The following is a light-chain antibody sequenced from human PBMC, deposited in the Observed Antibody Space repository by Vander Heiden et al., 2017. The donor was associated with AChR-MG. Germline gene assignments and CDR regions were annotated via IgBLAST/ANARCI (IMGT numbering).Light chain of an antibody. CDR2: YKSDSDK. J-gene: IGLJ3*02. CDR3: MSWHSSAWV. CDR1: SGSNVGTYR. Sequence: QAVLTQPSSLSASPGASPSLTCTSHSGSNVGTYRIYWYQQKPGSPPHFLLRYKSDSDKQQGSGVPSRFSGSKDASANAGILLIAGLQSEDEADYYCMSWHSSAWVFGGGTKLTVL. V-gene: IGLV5-45*03.